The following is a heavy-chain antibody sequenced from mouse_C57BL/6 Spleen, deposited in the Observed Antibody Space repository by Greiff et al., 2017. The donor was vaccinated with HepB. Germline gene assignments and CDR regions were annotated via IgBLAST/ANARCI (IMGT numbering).Heavy chain of an antibody. J-gene: IGHJ1*03. V-gene: IGHV1-55*01. CDR1: GYTFTSYW. CDR3: ADYGNYNWYFDV. Sequence: QVQLQQPGAELVKPGASVKMSCKASGYTFTSYWITWVKQRPGQGLEWIGDIYPGSGSTNYNEKFKSKATLTVDTSSSTAYMQLSSLTSEDSAVYYCADYGNYNWYFDVWGTGTTVTVSS. CDR2: IYPGSGST. D-gene: IGHD2-1*01.